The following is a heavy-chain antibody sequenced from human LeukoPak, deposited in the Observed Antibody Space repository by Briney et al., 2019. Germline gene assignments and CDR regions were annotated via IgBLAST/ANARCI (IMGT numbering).Heavy chain of an antibody. J-gene: IGHJ4*02. CDR3: AHTRRDGYNGDFDY. CDR1: GFSLSTSGVG. V-gene: IGHV2-5*01. D-gene: IGHD5-24*01. Sequence: ESGPTLVEPTQTLTLTCTFSGFSLSTSGVGVGWIRQPPGKALEWLALIYWNDDKRYSPSLKSRLAITKDTSKNQVVLTVTNMDPVDTATYYCAHTRRDGYNGDFDYWGQGTLVTVSS. CDR2: IYWNDDK.